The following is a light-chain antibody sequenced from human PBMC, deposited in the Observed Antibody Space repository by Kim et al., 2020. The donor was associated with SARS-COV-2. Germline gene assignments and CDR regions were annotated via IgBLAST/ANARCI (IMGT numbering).Light chain of an antibody. V-gene: IGLV3-1*01. Sequence: SSELTQPPAVSVSPGQTASLTCSGDKLDDKYVAWYQQKPGQSPVLIIFQDAKRPSGIPERFSGSNSGNTATLTISGTQAMDAGDYYCQAWDSGTAGVFGGGTKVTVL. J-gene: IGLJ2*01. CDR1: KLDDKY. CDR2: QDA. CDR3: QAWDSGTAGV.